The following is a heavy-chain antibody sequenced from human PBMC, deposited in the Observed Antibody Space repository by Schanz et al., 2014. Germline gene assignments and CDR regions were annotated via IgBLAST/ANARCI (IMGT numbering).Heavy chain of an antibody. Sequence: EVQLVESGGGLIQPGGSLRLSCAASGFTVSSNYMSWVRQAPGKGLEWVAVISSDETVTYYVDSVKGRFTISRDNSKNTLYLQMNSLGPEDTAVYYCAKSALWGSGVYYASQIDYWGQGALVTVSS. V-gene: IGHV3-66*03. CDR1: GFTVSSNY. D-gene: IGHD3-10*01. CDR2: ISSDETVT. J-gene: IGHJ4*02. CDR3: AKSALWGSGVYYASQIDY.